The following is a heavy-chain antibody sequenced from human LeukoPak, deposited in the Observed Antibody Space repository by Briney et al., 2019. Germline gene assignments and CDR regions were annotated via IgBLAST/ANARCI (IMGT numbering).Heavy chain of an antibody. J-gene: IGHJ4*02. CDR3: ARGYCGSTSCYGVFDY. D-gene: IGHD2-2*01. CDR1: DGSVSGDIYY. V-gene: IGHV4-61*01. Sequence: SEALSLTCTVSDGSVSGDIYYWSWIRQPPGKGLEWIGYIYNSGSTNYNPSLKSRVTISVDTSKDQFSLRLSSVTAADTAVYYCARGYCGSTSCYGVFDYWGQGTLVTVSS. CDR2: IYNSGST.